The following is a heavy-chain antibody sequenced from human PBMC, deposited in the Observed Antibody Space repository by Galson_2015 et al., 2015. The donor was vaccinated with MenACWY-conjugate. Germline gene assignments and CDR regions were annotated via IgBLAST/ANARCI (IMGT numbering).Heavy chain of an antibody. CDR1: GFAFRLSW. Sequence: LRLSCAASGFAFRLSWMSWVRQAPGQGLEWVANIKQDGSEKYYVDSVKGRFTISRDNAKNSLYLQMNSLRAEDTAVYYCAREGAPYGGNIDYWGQGTLVTVSS. CDR3: AREGAPYGGNIDY. J-gene: IGHJ4*02. CDR2: IKQDGSEK. V-gene: IGHV3-7*03. D-gene: IGHD4-23*01.